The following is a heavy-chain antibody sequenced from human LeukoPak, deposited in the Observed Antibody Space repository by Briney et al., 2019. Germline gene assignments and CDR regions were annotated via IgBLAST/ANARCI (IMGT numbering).Heavy chain of an antibody. D-gene: IGHD5-18*01. CDR2: IIPIFGTA. CDR3: AREVDTAMDLDY. Sequence: SVKVSCKASGGTFNSYAISWVRQAPGQGLEWMGGIIPIFGTANYAQKFQGRVTITADESTSTAYMELRSLRSDDTAVYYCAREVDTAMDLDYWGQGTLVTVSS. CDR1: GGTFNSYA. J-gene: IGHJ4*02. V-gene: IGHV1-69*13.